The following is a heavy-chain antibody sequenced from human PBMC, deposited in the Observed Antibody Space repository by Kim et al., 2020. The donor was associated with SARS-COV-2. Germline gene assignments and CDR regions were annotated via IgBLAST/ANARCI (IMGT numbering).Heavy chain of an antibody. J-gene: IGHJ5*02. CDR1: GGSISSYY. CDR3: ARSWGGATKWFDP. V-gene: IGHV4-59*13. CDR2: IYYSGST. D-gene: IGHD1-26*01. Sequence: SEPLSLTCTVSGGSISSYYWSWIRQPPGKGLEWIGYIYYSGSTNYNPSLKSRVTISVDTSKNQFSLKLSSVTAADTAVYYCARSWGGATKWFDPWGQGTLVTVSS.